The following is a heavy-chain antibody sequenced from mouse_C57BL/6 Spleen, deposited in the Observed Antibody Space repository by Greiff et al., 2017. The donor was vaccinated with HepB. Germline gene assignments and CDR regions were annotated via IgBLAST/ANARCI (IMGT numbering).Heavy chain of an antibody. CDR3: ARHYDYDAWFAY. Sequence: EVKLMESGGGLVKPGGSLKLSCAASGFTFSSYTMSWVRQTPEKRLEWVATISGGVGNTYYPDSVKGRFTISRDNAKNTLYLQMSSLRSEDTALYYCARHYDYDAWFAYWGQGTLVTVSA. J-gene: IGHJ3*01. D-gene: IGHD2-4*01. CDR2: ISGGVGNT. V-gene: IGHV5-9*01. CDR1: GFTFSSYT.